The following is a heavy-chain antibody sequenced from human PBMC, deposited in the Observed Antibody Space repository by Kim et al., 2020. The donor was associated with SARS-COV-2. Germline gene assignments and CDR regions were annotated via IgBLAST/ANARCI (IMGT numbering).Heavy chain of an antibody. CDR1: GGSISRSSFY. V-gene: IGHV4-39*01. CDR3: ARSPSWFDP. Sequence: SETLSLTCTVSGGSISRSSFYWGWIRQPPGKGLELIGSIYYSGSTYYNPSLKSRVTISVDTPKNQFSLKLSSVTAADTAVYYCARSPSWFDPWGQGTLVTVSS. CDR2: IYYSGST. J-gene: IGHJ5*02.